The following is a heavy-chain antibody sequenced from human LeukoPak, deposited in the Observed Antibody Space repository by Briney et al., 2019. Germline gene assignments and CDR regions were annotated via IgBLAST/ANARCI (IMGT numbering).Heavy chain of an antibody. CDR2: INPNSGGT. V-gene: IGHV1-2*02. D-gene: IGHD6-19*01. CDR3: ARDRLALSSPGLSYYGMDV. J-gene: IGHJ6*02. Sequence: ASVKVSCKASGYIFTGHYLQWVRQAPGQGLEWMGWINPNSGGTQYAQRFQGRVTMTRETSISTAYMELRSLRSDDTAVYYCARDRLALSSPGLSYYGMDVWGRGTTVTVSS. CDR1: GYIFTGHY.